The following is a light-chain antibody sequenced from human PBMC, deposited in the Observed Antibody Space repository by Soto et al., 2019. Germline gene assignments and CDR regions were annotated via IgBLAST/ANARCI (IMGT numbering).Light chain of an antibody. CDR2: GND. CDR3: GAWDSSLSAVV. Sequence: QSVLTQPPSVSAAPGQKVTISCSGSSSNIGNNYVSWYQQFPRTAPKLLISGNDKRPSVIPDRFSGSKSGTSAALGITGLQTGDEADYYCGAWDSSLSAVVFGGGTKLTVL. V-gene: IGLV1-51*01. CDR1: SSNIGNNY. J-gene: IGLJ2*01.